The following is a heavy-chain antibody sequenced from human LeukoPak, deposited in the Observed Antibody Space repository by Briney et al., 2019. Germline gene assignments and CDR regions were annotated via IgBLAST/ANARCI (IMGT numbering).Heavy chain of an antibody. CDR3: ANRFCTSSGCGVAY. CDR2: IGYDGRNK. D-gene: IGHD2-2*01. V-gene: IGHV3-30*02. CDR1: GFTFSSYG. J-gene: IGHJ4*02. Sequence: GGSLRLSCAASGFTFSSYGMHWVRQAPGKGLEWVAVIGYDGRNKYYADSVKGRFIVSRDNSKNTLYLQVNSLRGDDTAVYYCANRFCTSSGCGVAYWGQGTLVTVSS.